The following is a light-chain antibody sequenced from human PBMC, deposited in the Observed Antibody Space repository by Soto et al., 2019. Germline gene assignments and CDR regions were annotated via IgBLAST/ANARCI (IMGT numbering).Light chain of an antibody. V-gene: IGKV1-39*01. Sequence: DIQMTQSPSSLSASVGDRVTITCRTSQSIDSYLNWYQEKPGKAPNLLMYAASSLQSGVPSRFSGSGSGPDFTLTITSLQPEDFATYYCQQSYSTPWTFGQGTKVEVK. CDR1: QSIDSY. CDR3: QQSYSTPWT. J-gene: IGKJ1*01. CDR2: AAS.